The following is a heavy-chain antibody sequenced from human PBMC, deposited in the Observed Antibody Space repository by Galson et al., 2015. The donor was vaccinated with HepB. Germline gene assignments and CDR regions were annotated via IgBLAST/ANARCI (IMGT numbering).Heavy chain of an antibody. V-gene: IGHV3-64D*06. CDR3: VKDGPVPAAIRSPNVDIVATLAY. D-gene: IGHD5-12*01. Sequence: SLRLSCAASGFTFSSYAMRWVRQAPGKGLEYVSAISSNGGSTYYADSVKGRFTISRDNSKNTLYLQMSSLRAEDTAVYYCVKDGPVPAAIRSPNVDIVATLAYWGQGTLVTVSS. CDR1: GFTFSSYA. CDR2: ISSNGGST. J-gene: IGHJ4*02.